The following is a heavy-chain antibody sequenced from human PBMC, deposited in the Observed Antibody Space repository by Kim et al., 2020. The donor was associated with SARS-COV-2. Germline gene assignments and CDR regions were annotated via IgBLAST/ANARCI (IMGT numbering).Heavy chain of an antibody. CDR1: GFTFSSYA. CDR2: ISGSGGST. D-gene: IGHD1-1*01. CDR3: AKDLSPYRRDYYGMDV. J-gene: IGHJ6*02. Sequence: GGSLRLSCAASGFTFSSYAMSWVRQAPGKGLEWVSAISGSGGSTYYADSVKGRFTISRDNSKNTLYLQMNSLRAEDTAVYYCAKDLSPYRRDYYGMDVWGQGTTCSVSS. V-gene: IGHV3-23*01.